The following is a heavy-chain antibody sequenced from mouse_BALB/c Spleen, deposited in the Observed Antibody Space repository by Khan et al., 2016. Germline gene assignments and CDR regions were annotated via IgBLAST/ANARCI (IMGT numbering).Heavy chain of an antibody. J-gene: IGHJ3*01. CDR2: INPYNEGT. Sequence: VQLQQPGPELVKPGASVKLSCKASGYTFTSYVMHWVKQKPGQGLEWIGYINPYNEGTKFNEKLKGKATLTSDKSSSTAYMELSSLTSEDSAVXYCARTYGYGSRTWFAFWDQGTLGPVSA. CDR3: ARTYGYGSRTWFAF. D-gene: IGHD1-1*01. CDR1: GYTFTSYV. V-gene: IGHV1S136*01.